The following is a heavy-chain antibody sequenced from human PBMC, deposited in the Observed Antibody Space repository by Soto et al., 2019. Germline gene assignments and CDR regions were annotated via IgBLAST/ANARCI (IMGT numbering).Heavy chain of an antibody. CDR1: GGTFSSYA. V-gene: IGHV1-69*01. Sequence: QVQLVQSGAEVKKPGSSVKVSCKASGGTFSSYAISWVRQAPGQGLEWMGGIIPIFGTANYVQKFQGRVTITADESTSTAYMELSSLRSEDTAVYYCASSIVVVTAIPGYYYYYGMDVWGQGTTVTVSS. J-gene: IGHJ6*02. CDR2: IIPIFGTA. CDR3: ASSIVVVTAIPGYYYYYGMDV. D-gene: IGHD2-21*02.